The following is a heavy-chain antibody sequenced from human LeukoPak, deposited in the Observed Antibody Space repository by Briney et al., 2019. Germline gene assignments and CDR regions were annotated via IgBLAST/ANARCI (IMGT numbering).Heavy chain of an antibody. CDR3: AKHSSAWYYYGMDV. V-gene: IGHV3-53*01. CDR1: GLTVSSNY. Sequence: GGSLRLSCAASGLTVSSNYMSWVRQAPGKGLEWVSVIYSGGSTYYADSVKGRFTISRDNSKNTLYLQMNSLRAEDTAVYYCAKHSSAWYYYGMDVWGQGTTVTASS. D-gene: IGHD6-19*01. J-gene: IGHJ6*02. CDR2: IYSGGST.